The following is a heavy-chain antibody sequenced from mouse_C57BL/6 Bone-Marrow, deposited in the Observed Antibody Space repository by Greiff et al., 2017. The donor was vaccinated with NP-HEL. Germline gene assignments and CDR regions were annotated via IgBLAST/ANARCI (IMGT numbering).Heavy chain of an antibody. CDR2: IRNKANNHAT. CDR3: TRRTGGEV. Sequence: EVKLMESGGGLVQPGGSMKLSCAASGFTFSDAWMDWVRQSPEKGLEWVAEIRNKANNHATYYAESVKGRFTISRDDSKSSVYLQMNSLRAEDTGIYYCTRRTGGEVWGTGTTVTVSS. V-gene: IGHV6-6*01. CDR1: GFTFSDAW. J-gene: IGHJ1*03. D-gene: IGHD4-1*01.